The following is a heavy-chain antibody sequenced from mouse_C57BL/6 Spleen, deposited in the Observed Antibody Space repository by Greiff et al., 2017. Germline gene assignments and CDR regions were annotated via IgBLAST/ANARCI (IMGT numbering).Heavy chain of an antibody. CDR2: IDPETGGT. CDR3: TRESMITTFFDY. D-gene: IGHD2-4*01. J-gene: IGHJ2*01. CDR1: GYTFTDYE. V-gene: IGHV1-15*01. Sequence: QVQLQQSGAELVRPGASVTLSCKASGYTFTDYEMHWVKQTPVHGLEWIGAIDPETGGTAYNQKFKGKAILTADKSSSTAYMELRSLTSEDSAVXYCTRESMITTFFDYWGQGTTLTVSS.